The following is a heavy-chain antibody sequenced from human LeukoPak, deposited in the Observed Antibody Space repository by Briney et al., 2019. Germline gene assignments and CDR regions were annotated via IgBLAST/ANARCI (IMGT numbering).Heavy chain of an antibody. Sequence: GGSLRLSCAASGFTFSSHWMHWVRQTPGKGLMWVSHMNSDGSSTTYADSVKGRFTISRDNAENTLYLQMNSLRADDTALYYCARDVLGQGVDYWGQGTLVTVSS. D-gene: IGHD2-8*01. J-gene: IGHJ4*02. CDR3: ARDVLGQGVDY. CDR1: GFTFSSHW. V-gene: IGHV3-74*01. CDR2: MNSDGSST.